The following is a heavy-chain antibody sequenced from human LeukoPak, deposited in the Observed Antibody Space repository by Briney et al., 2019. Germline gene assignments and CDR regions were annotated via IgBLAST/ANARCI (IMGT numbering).Heavy chain of an antibody. Sequence: PSETLSLTCAVYGGSFSGYYWSWIRQPPGKGLEWIGEINHSGSTNYNPSLKSRVTISVDTSKNQFSLKLSSVTAADTAVYYCARRPVTMIEVVYFDYWGQGTLITVSS. CDR1: GGSFSGYY. V-gene: IGHV4-34*01. D-gene: IGHD3-22*01. J-gene: IGHJ4*02. CDR3: ARRPVTMIEVVYFDY. CDR2: INHSGST.